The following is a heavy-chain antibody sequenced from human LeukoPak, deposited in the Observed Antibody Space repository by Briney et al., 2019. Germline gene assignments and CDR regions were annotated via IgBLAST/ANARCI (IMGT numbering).Heavy chain of an antibody. V-gene: IGHV1-2*02. CDR2: INPNSGGT. D-gene: IGHD1-26*01. CDR3: ARGRWELLPGNWFDP. Sequence: ASVKVSCKASGYTFTGYYMHWVRQAPGQGLEWMGCINPNSGGTNFAQKFQGRVTMTRDTSIRTAYMELSRLRSDDTAVYYCARGRWELLPGNWFDPWGQGTLVTVSS. J-gene: IGHJ5*02. CDR1: GYTFTGYY.